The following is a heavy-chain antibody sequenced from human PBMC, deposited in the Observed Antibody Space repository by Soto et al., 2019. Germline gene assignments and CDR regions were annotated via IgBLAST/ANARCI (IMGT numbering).Heavy chain of an antibody. CDR1: GGTFSSYA. CDR2: IIPIFGTA. V-gene: IGHV1-69*13. D-gene: IGHD2-2*01. J-gene: IGHJ6*02. Sequence: SVKVSCKASGGTFSSYAISWVRQAPGQGLEWMGGIIPIFGTANYAQKFQGRVTITADESTSTAYMELSSLRSEDTAVYYCARPPTLGPAAKPYYYYGMDVWGQGTTVTVS. CDR3: ARPPTLGPAAKPYYYYGMDV.